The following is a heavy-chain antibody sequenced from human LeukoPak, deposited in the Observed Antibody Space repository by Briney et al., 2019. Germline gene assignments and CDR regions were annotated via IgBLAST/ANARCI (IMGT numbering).Heavy chain of an antibody. J-gene: IGHJ4*02. CDR1: GFTFSSYA. CDR2: ISGSGGST. D-gene: IGHD6-19*01. CDR3: AKPPWAVAGEYYFDY. Sequence: PGGSLRLSCAASGFTFSSYAMSWVRQAPGKGLEWVSAISGSGGSTYYADSVKGRFTISRDNSENTLYLQMNSLRAEDTAVYYCAKPPWAVAGEYYFDYWGQGTLVTVSS. V-gene: IGHV3-23*01.